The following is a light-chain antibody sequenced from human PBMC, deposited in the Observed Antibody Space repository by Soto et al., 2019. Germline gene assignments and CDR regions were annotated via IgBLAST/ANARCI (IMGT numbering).Light chain of an antibody. CDR1: SSDVGNYNY. J-gene: IGLJ2*01. CDR3: SSYTSSSTLVV. V-gene: IGLV2-14*01. Sequence: QSALTQPASVSGSPGQSITISCTGTSSDVGNYNYVSWYQHHPGIAPKLMIYEVSNRPSGVSNRFSGSKSGNTASLTISGLQAEDEADYYCSSYTSSSTLVVFGGGTKLTVL. CDR2: EVS.